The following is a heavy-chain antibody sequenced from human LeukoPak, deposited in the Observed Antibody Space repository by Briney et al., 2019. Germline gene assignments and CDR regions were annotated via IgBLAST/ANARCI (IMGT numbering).Heavy chain of an antibody. V-gene: IGHV4-39*07. CDR2: IHYSGST. CDR1: GGSISSSSYY. CDR3: ARVVTMVRGPYYMDV. D-gene: IGHD3-10*01. Sequence: SETLSLTCTVSGGSISSSSYYWGWIRQPPGKGLEWVGSIHYSGSTNYNPSLKSRVTISVDTSKNQFSLKLSSVTAADTAVYYCARVVTMVRGPYYMDVWGKGTTVTISS. J-gene: IGHJ6*03.